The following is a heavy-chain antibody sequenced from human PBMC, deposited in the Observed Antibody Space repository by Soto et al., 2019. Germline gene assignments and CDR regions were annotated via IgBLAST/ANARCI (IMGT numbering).Heavy chain of an antibody. J-gene: IGHJ6*02. D-gene: IGHD1-7*01. CDR1: GFTFSSYA. CDR2: ISGRGGST. CDR3: AKDWRRLRTTPYYYYYGMDV. V-gene: IGHV3-23*01. Sequence: GSLRLSCSASGFTFSSYAMSWVRPAPGKGLEWVSAISGRGGSTYYADSGKGRFTISRDNSQNTLYLQMTSHRDDDTAVYYCAKDWRRLRTTPYYYYYGMDVWGQGTTVTVSS.